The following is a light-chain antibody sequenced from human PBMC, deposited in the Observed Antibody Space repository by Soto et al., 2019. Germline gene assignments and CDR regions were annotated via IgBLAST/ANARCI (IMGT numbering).Light chain of an antibody. Sequence: EIVLTQSPGTLSLSPGEGATLSCRASQSFSSTYFAWYQQKPGQPPRLLIYGASKRATGIPDRFSGSGSGTDFTLTISRLEPEDFAVYYCQQYDSSPRTFGQGTKVEIK. CDR3: QQYDSSPRT. CDR1: QSFSSTY. V-gene: IGKV3-20*01. CDR2: GAS. J-gene: IGKJ1*01.